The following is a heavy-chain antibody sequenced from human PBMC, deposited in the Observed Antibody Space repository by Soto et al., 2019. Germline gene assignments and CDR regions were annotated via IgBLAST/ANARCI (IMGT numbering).Heavy chain of an antibody. CDR3: AMGVVVAAARYYGMDV. J-gene: IGHJ6*02. CDR1: GGTFSSYA. V-gene: IGHV1-69*13. Sequence: SVKVSCKASGGTFSSYAISWVRQAPGQGLEWMGGIIPIFGTANYAQKFQGRVTITAGESTSTAYMELSSLRSEDTAVYYCAMGVVVAAARYYGMDVWGQGTTVTVSS. CDR2: IIPIFGTA. D-gene: IGHD2-15*01.